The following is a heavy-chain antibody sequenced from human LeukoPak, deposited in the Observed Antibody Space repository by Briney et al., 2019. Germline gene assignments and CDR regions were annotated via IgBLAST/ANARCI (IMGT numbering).Heavy chain of an antibody. CDR3: ARDGSRYWYFDL. V-gene: IGHV3-53*01. CDR1: GFTVSSNY. Sequence: GGSLRLSCAASGFTVSSNYMSWVRQAPGKGLEWVSVIYSGYSTYYADSVKGRFTISRDNSKNTVYLQMNSLRAEDTAVYYCARDGSRYWYFDLWGRGALVTDSS. CDR2: IYSGYST. J-gene: IGHJ2*01. D-gene: IGHD6-19*01.